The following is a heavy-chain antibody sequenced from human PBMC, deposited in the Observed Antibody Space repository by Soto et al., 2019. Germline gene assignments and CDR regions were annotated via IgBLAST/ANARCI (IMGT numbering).Heavy chain of an antibody. Sequence: ETLSLTCTVSGGSFSSYYWSWIRQPPGKGLEWIGYIYYSGSTNYNPSLKSRVTISVDTSKNQFSLKLSSVTAADTAVYYCARGNYFDSSGYYYYWGQGTLVTVSS. CDR2: IYYSGST. CDR1: GGSFSSYY. V-gene: IGHV4-59*01. D-gene: IGHD3-22*01. CDR3: ARGNYFDSSGYYYY. J-gene: IGHJ4*02.